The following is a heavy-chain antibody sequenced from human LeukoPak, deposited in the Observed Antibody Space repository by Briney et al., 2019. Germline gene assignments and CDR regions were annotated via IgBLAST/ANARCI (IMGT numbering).Heavy chain of an antibody. Sequence: PGGSLRLSCAASGFTFSSFWMHWVRQAPGKGLVWVSRINSDGSKTIYADSVKGRFTFSRDNAKNTLYLQMNSLRAEDTAVYYCARDLLSTVTTSGWFDPWGQGTLVTVSS. CDR3: ARDLLSTVTTSGWFDP. CDR2: INSDGSKT. J-gene: IGHJ5*02. D-gene: IGHD4-17*01. V-gene: IGHV3-74*01. CDR1: GFTFSSFW.